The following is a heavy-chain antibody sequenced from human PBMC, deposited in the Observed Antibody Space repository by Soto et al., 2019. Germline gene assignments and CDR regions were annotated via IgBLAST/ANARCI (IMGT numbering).Heavy chain of an antibody. D-gene: IGHD2-15*01. CDR3: AKMGYGGNYYYGMDV. V-gene: IGHV3-30*18. CDR1: GFTFITYG. CDR2: ISYDENNK. Sequence: GGSLRLSCAASGFTFITYGMHWVRQAPGKRLERVAVISYDENNKYYVDTVKGRFSFSRDNSKNTLSLQMNSLRAEDTAVYYCAKMGYGGNYYYGMDVWGQGTTVTVSS. J-gene: IGHJ6*02.